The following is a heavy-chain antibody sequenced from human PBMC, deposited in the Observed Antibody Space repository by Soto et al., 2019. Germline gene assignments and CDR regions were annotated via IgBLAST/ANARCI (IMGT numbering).Heavy chain of an antibody. J-gene: IGHJ4*02. V-gene: IGHV1-18*04. CDR1: GYTFTSYG. CDR2: ISAYNGNT. D-gene: IGHD3-10*01. CDR3: ARVPMYYYGSGSSFDY. Sequence: GASVKVSCKASGYTFTSYGISWVRQAPGQGLEWMGWISAYNGNTNYAQKLQGRVTMTTDTSTSTAYMELRSLRSDDTAVYYCARVPMYYYGSGSSFDYWGQGTQVTVSS.